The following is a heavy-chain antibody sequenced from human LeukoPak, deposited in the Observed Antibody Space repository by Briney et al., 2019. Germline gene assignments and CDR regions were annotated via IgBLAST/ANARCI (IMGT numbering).Heavy chain of an antibody. CDR2: IYYSGST. V-gene: IGHV4-59*08. D-gene: IGHD6-19*01. J-gene: IGHJ4*02. CDR3: AVSVAGYRARFDY. Sequence: SETLSLTCTVSGGSITSYYWSWIRQPPGKGLEWIGYIYYSGSTNYNPSLKSRVTISVDKSKNQISLRLSSVTAADTAVYFCAVSVAGYRARFDYWGQGTLVTVSS. CDR1: GGSITSYY.